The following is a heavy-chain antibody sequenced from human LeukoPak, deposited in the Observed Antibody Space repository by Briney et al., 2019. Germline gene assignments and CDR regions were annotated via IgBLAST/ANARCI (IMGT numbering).Heavy chain of an antibody. J-gene: IGHJ6*03. Sequence: GASLKISCKGSGYIFTSYWIGWVRPLPGKGLEWMGIIYPGDSDTRYSPSFQGQVTISADKSISTAYLQWGSLKASDTAMYYCARHDITMVRGVTTYYYYYMDVWGKGTTVTISS. CDR1: GYIFTSYW. CDR2: IYPGDSDT. CDR3: ARHDITMVRGVTTYYYYYMDV. D-gene: IGHD3-10*01. V-gene: IGHV5-51*01.